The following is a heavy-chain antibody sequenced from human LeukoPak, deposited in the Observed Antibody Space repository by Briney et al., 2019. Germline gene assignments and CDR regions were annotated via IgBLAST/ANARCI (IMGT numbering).Heavy chain of an antibody. CDR3: ANLGDDRDYVWGSYRSDNSDY. D-gene: IGHD3-16*02. CDR1: GFTFSDYY. Sequence: GGSLRLSCAASGFTFSDYYMSWVRQAPGKGLEWVSAISGSGGSTYYADSVKGRFTISRDNSKNTLYLQMYSLRAEDTAVYYCANLGDDRDYVWGSYRSDNSDYWGQGTLVTVSS. V-gene: IGHV3-23*01. J-gene: IGHJ4*02. CDR2: ISGSGGST.